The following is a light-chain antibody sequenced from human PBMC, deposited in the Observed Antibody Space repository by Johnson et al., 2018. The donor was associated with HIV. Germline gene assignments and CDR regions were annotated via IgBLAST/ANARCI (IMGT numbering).Light chain of an antibody. J-gene: IGLJ1*01. V-gene: IGLV1-51*02. CDR3: GTWDSSLSASYC. CDR2: ENN. CDR1: SSNIGNNY. Sequence: QSVLTQPPSVSAAPGQKVTISCSGSSSNIGNNYVSWYQQLPGTAPKLLIYENNKRPSGIPDRFSGSKSGTSATLGITGLQTGDEADYYCGTWDSSLSASYCFGTGAKVTV.